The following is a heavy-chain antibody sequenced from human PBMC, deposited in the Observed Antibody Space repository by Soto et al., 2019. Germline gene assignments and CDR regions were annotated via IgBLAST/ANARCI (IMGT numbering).Heavy chain of an antibody. CDR1: GGSIKSNDYY. V-gene: IGHV4-31*03. J-gene: IGHJ3*02. CDR2: IYSSGST. CDR3: XXXXXRIVHLKGPXXXXXXI. Sequence: QVQLQESGPGLVKPSQTLSLTCTVSGGSIKSNDYYWNWIRQHPEKGLEWIGYIYSSGSTYYNPSLKXRXXXXXXTSKNHXXXXXXXXXAADTXXXXXXXXXRIVHLKGPXXXXXXIWG. D-gene: IGHD2-15*01.